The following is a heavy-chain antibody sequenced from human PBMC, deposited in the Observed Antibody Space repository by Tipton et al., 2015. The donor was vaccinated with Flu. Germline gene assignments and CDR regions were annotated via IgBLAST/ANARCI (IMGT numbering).Heavy chain of an antibody. D-gene: IGHD7-27*01. V-gene: IGHV4-59*12. Sequence: TLSLTCTVSGGSISSYYWSWIRQPPGKGLEWIGYIYYSGSTNYNPSLKGRVTISVDASKNQFSLKLSSVTAADTALYYCARDSNLGQSYYFDYWGQGTLVTVSS. CDR1: GGSISSYY. J-gene: IGHJ4*02. CDR2: IYYSGST. CDR3: ARDSNLGQSYYFDY.